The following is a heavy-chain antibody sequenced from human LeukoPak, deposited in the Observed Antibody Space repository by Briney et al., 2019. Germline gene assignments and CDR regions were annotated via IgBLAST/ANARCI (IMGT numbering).Heavy chain of an antibody. D-gene: IGHD3-10*01. CDR3: ARDRGVWFGENWFDP. V-gene: IGHV3-48*03. J-gene: IGHJ5*02. Sequence: GGSLRLSCAASGFTFSSYEMNWVRQAPGKGLEWVSYISSSGSTIYYADSVKGRFTISRDNSNNTLYLQMSSLRAEDTAVYICARDRGVWFGENWFDPWGQGTLVTVSS. CDR2: ISSSGSTI. CDR1: GFTFSSYE.